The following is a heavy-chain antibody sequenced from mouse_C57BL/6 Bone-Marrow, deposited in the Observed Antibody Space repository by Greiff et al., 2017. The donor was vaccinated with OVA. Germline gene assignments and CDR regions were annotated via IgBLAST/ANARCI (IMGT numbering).Heavy chain of an antibody. CDR3: ARGITAVVAPRFAY. Sequence: VQLQQSGPELVKPGASVKMSCKASGYTFTSYVMHWVKQKPGQGLEWIGYIYPYNDGTKYNEKFKGKATLTSDTSSSTAYMELSSLTSEDSAVYYCARGITAVVAPRFAYWGQGTLVTVSA. CDR1: GYTFTSYV. J-gene: IGHJ3*01. D-gene: IGHD1-1*01. CDR2: IYPYNDGT. V-gene: IGHV1-14*01.